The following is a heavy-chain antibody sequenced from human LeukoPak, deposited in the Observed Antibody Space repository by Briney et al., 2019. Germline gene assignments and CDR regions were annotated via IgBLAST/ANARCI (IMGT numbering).Heavy chain of an antibody. CDR1: GFTFSSYG. V-gene: IGHV3-30*18. CDR3: AKDGGIQLDFFNDY. D-gene: IGHD5-18*01. J-gene: IGHJ4*02. Sequence: GGSLRLSCAASGFTFSSYGMHWVRQAPGKGLEWVAVISYDGSNKYYADSVKGRFTISRDNSKNTLYLQMNSLRAEDTAVYYCAKDGGIQLDFFNDYWGQGTLVTVSS. CDR2: ISYDGSNK.